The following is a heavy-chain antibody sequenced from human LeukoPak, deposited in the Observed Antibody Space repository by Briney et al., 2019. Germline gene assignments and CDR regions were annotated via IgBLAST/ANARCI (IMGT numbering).Heavy chain of an antibody. Sequence: GGSLRLSCAASGFTFRDEAMSWVRQAPGEGLDWVSNISGAAGGIYYADSVRGRFTISRDNSKNTLYLQMNSLGVGDTAVYYCVKNGARSGWYAEFASWGQGTLVTVSS. CDR2: ISGAAGGI. CDR3: VKNGARSGWYAEFAS. J-gene: IGHJ5*02. V-gene: IGHV3-23*01. CDR1: GFTFRDEA. D-gene: IGHD6-19*01.